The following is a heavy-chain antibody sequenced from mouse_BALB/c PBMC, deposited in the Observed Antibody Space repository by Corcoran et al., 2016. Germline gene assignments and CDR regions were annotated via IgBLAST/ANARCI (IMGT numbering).Heavy chain of an antibody. Sequence: DVQLQESEPGLVKPSQSLSLTCSVTGYSITSGYYWNWIRQFPGNKLEWMGYISYDGSNNYNPSLKNRISITRDTSKNQFFLKLNSVTTEYTATYYCATLLRPFDYWGQGTTLAVSS. D-gene: IGHD1-2*01. CDR2: ISYDGSN. V-gene: IGHV3-6*02. CDR1: GYSITSGYY. J-gene: IGHJ2*01. CDR3: ATLLRPFDY.